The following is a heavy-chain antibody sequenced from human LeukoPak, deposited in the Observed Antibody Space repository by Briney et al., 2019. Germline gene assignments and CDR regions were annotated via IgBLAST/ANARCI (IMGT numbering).Heavy chain of an antibody. J-gene: IGHJ6*02. D-gene: IGHD3-10*01. CDR2: IYYSGST. V-gene: IGHV4-59*08. CDR1: GVPFSPHY. CDR3: ARLSSRSGWFGEPTQDGHYYYGMDV. Sequence: SETLSLTCTVSGVPFSPHYWSWIRQPPGKGLEWIGYIYYSGSTNYNPSLKSRVTLSVDTSKNQFSLKLSSVTAADTAVYYCARLSSRSGWFGEPTQDGHYYYGMDVWGQGTTVTVSS.